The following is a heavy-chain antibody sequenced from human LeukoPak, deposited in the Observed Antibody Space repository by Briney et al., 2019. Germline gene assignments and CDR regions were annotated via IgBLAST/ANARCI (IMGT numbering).Heavy chain of an antibody. CDR3: ARHLGCSSTSCPKGY. J-gene: IGHJ4*02. V-gene: IGHV1-69-2*01. D-gene: IGHD2-2*01. CDR2: VDPEDGET. Sequence: ASVKVSCKVSGYTFTDYYMHWVQQAPGKGLEWMGLVDPEDGETIYAEKFQGRVTITADTSTSTAYMELRSLRSDDTAVYYCARHLGCSSTSCPKGYWGQGTLVTVSS. CDR1: GYTFTDYY.